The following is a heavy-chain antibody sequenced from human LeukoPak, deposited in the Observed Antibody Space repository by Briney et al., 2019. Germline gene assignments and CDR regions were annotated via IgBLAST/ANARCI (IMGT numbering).Heavy chain of an antibody. J-gene: IGHJ1*01. D-gene: IGHD6-19*01. Sequence: PGGSLRLSCAASGFTFRDAGMSWVRQAPGKGLEWVGRIRSETDGGTTDYAAPVKGRFTISRDNSNNTLYLQMNNMRAEDTAVYYCATGGGRGWYRALEHWGQGTLVVVSS. CDR1: GFTFRDAG. V-gene: IGHV3-15*01. CDR3: ATGGGRGWYRALEH. CDR2: IRSETDGGTT.